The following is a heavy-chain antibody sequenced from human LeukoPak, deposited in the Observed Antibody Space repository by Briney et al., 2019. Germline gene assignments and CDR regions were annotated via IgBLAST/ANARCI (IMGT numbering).Heavy chain of an antibody. D-gene: IGHD3-22*01. Sequence: SETLSLTCTGSGVSISSYYWSWIRQPPGKGLEWIWYIYYSGSTNYNPSLKSRVTISVDTSKNQFSLKLSSVTAADTAVYYCARHQTIVVYGMDVWGQGTTVTVSS. CDR3: ARHQTIVVYGMDV. V-gene: IGHV4-59*08. CDR1: GVSISSYY. J-gene: IGHJ6*01. CDR2: IYYSGST.